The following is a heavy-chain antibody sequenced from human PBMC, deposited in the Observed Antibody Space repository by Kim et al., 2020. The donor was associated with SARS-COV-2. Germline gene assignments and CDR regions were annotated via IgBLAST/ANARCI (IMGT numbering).Heavy chain of an antibody. CDR2: INAGYGNT. V-gene: IGHV1-3*01. CDR1: GYTFTSYA. J-gene: IGHJ6*02. D-gene: IGHD3-3*01. CDR3: ARDPRITIFGVSPYYYYGMDV. Sequence: ASVKVSCKASGYTFTSYAMHWVRQAPGQRLEWMGWINAGYGNTKYSQKFQGRVTITRDTSASTAYMELSSLRSEDTAVYYCARDPRITIFGVSPYYYYGMDVWGQGTTVTVS.